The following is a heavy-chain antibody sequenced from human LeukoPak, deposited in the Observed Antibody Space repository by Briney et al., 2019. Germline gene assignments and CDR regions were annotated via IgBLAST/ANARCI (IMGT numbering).Heavy chain of an antibody. CDR3: AREYSGWYGRAFDY. CDR2: INPNSGGT. Sequence: ASVKVSCKASGYTFTGYYMHWVRQAPGQGLEWMGWINPNSGGTNYAQKFQGRVTMTRDTSISTAYMELSRLRSDDTAVYYCAREYSGWYGRAFDYWGRGTLVTVSS. D-gene: IGHD6-19*01. V-gene: IGHV1-2*02. J-gene: IGHJ4*02. CDR1: GYTFTGYY.